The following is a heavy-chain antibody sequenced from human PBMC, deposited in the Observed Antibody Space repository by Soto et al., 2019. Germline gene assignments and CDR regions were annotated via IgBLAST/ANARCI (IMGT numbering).Heavy chain of an antibody. CDR3: ARDGSGH. CDR1: GLTVSTNP. Sequence: EVQLVESGGGLVQPGGSLRLSCAASGLTVSTNPMSWVRQAPGNGLEWGSVIYTGGGTHYADSVKGRFTISRDNSKNTVNLQMNSLRPEDTAVYYCARDGSGHWGQGTLVTVSS. V-gene: IGHV3-66*01. CDR2: IYTGGGT. J-gene: IGHJ4*02.